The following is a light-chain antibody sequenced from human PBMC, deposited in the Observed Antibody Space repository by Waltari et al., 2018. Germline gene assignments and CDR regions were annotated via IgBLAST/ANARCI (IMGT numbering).Light chain of an antibody. J-gene: IGLJ3*02. Sequence: QSALTQPASVSGSPGQSITISCTGTSSDVGTYNLVSWYQQPPGKAPKLMIYEVDKRPSGVSNRFSGSKSGNAASLTISGLQAEDEDDYYCSSYGDNTSWVFGGGTKVTVL. CDR1: SSDVGTYNL. CDR2: EVD. V-gene: IGLV2-23*02. CDR3: SSYGDNTSWV.